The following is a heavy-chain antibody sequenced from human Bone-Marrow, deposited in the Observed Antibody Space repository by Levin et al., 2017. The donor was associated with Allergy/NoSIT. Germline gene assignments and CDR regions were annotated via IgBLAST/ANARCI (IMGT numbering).Heavy chain of an antibody. D-gene: IGHD3-10*01. J-gene: IGHJ4*02. V-gene: IGHV4-61*02. CDR3: AREGLTYYYGSGSSDGLKS. CDR1: GASISTGNYY. Sequence: LRLSCTVSGASISTGNYYWSWIRQPAGTGLEWIGRSYTSGSTNYNPSLKSRVTISLDTSKNQFSLKLSSVTAADTALYYCAREGLTYYYGSGSSDGLKSWGQGTLVTVSS. CDR2: SYTSGST.